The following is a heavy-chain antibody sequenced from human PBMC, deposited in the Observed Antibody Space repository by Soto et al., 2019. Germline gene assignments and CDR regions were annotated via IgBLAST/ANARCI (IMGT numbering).Heavy chain of an antibody. V-gene: IGHV3-48*02. Sequence: EVQLVESGGGLVQFGGSLRLSCAASGFTFSTFSMNWVRQAPGKGLEWVSNISSSSSTIYYADSVEGRFTISRDNAKKSVYLQMNSLRDEDTAVYYCARLVAAAGRAFDIWGQGTMVTVSS. CDR3: ARLVAAAGRAFDI. CDR2: ISSSSSTI. D-gene: IGHD6-13*01. CDR1: GFTFSTFS. J-gene: IGHJ3*02.